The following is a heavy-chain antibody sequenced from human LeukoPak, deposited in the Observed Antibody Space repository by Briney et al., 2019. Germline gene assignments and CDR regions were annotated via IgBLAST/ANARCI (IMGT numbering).Heavy chain of an antibody. J-gene: IGHJ6*02. CDR1: GFTFSNAW. V-gene: IGHV3-15*01. CDR3: TRVTAYYDYGMDV. Sequence: GGSLRLSCAASGFTFSNAWMSCVRQAPGKGLEWVGRIKSKSDYRTTDYAAPVKGRFTISRDDSKNTLYLQMNSLKTEDTAMYYCTRVTAYYDYGMDVWGQGTTVTVSS. D-gene: IGHD2-21*02. CDR2: IKSKSDYRTT.